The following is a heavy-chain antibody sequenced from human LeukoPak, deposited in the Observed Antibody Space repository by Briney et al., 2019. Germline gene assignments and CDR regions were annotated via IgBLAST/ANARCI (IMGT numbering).Heavy chain of an antibody. CDR1: GYTFTSYG. J-gene: IGHJ4*02. V-gene: IGHV1-18*01. CDR3: ARIIQAYYYDSSGYYFDY. D-gene: IGHD3-22*01. CDR2: ISAYNGNT. Sequence: ASVKVSCKASGYTFTSYGISWVRQAPGQGLEWMGWISAYNGNTNYAQKLQGRVTMTTDTSTSTAYMELRSLRSDDTAVYYCARIIQAYYYDSSGYYFDYWGQGTLVTVSS.